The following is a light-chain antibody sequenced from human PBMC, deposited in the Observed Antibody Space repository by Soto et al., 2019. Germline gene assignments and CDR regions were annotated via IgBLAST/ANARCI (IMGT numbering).Light chain of an antibody. CDR2: EVS. J-gene: IGLJ1*01. Sequence: QSVLTQPASVSGSPGQSITISRTGTSSDVGGYNYVSWYQQHPGKAPKLMIYEVSNRPSGVSNRFSGSKSGNTASLTISGLQAEDEADYYCSSYTSSSTYYDCGTGTKVTVL. CDR1: SSDVGGYNY. V-gene: IGLV2-14*01. CDR3: SSYTSSSTYYD.